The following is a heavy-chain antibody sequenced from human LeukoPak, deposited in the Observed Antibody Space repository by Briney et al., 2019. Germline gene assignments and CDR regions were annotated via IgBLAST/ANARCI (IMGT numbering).Heavy chain of an antibody. CDR1: GFTFRSYG. CDR3: AKDPRSNTAMGTVDY. J-gene: IGHJ4*02. D-gene: IGHD5-18*01. Sequence: GGSLRLSCAASGFTFRSYGMHWVRQAPGKGLEWVAVISYDGSNKYYADSVKGRFIISRDNSKKTLYLQLNSLRPEDTAVYYCAKDPRSNTAMGTVDYWGQGTLVTVSS. CDR2: ISYDGSNK. V-gene: IGHV3-30*18.